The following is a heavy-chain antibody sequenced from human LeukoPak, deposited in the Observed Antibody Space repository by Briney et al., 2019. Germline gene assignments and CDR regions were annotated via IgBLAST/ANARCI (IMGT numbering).Heavy chain of an antibody. V-gene: IGHV1-8*01. CDR2: MNPNSGNT. J-gene: IGHJ3*02. CDR1: GYTFTSYD. Sequence: ASVKVSCKASGYTFTSYDINWVRQATGQGLEWMGWMNPNSGNTGYAQKFQGRVTMARNTSISTAYMELSSLRSEDTAVYYCARGAPFSLDAFDIWGQGTMVTVSS. CDR3: ARGAPFSLDAFDI.